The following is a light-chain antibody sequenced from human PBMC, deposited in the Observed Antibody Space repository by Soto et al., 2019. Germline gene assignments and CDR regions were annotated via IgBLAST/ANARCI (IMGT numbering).Light chain of an antibody. CDR3: QQYNNWPPLT. CDR1: QSVRSD. V-gene: IGKV3-15*01. J-gene: IGKJ4*01. Sequence: EIVLTQSPATLSVSPGEGATLSCRASQSVRSDLAWYQQRPGQAPRLLIYRASTRATGIPARFSGSGSGTKFTLTISSLQSEDFAVYYCQQYNNWPPLTFGGGTKVDIK. CDR2: RAS.